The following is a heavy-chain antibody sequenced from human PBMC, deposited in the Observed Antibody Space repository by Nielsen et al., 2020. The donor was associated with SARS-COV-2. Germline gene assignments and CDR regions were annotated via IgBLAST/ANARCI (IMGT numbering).Heavy chain of an antibody. D-gene: IGHD1-26*01. CDR1: GYTFTSFA. J-gene: IGHJ6*02. CDR3: ARERSREYGIDV. Sequence: ASVKVSCKTSGYTFTSFAIHWVRQAPGQSLEWMGWINAGNGNTKYPQKFQGRVTMTRDTSANTAYMELSSLSSEDTAVYYCARERSREYGIDVWGQGTTVTVSS. V-gene: IGHV1-3*01. CDR2: INAGNGNT.